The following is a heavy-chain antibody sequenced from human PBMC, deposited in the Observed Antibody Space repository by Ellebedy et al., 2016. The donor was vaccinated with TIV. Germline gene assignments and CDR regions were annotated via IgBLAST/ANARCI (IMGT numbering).Heavy chain of an antibody. CDR2: INNGGRTT. V-gene: IGHV3-23*01. J-gene: IGHJ6*02. CDR3: AKDMVFGDGKWEIDV. CDR1: GFTFSGYA. Sequence: PGGSLRLSCVASGFTFSGYAMSWVRQDQGKGLGWVSGINNGGRTTSYADSVKGRFTISRDNSRSTLYLQMNSLRAEDSAVYYCAKDMVFGDGKWEIDVWGQGTTVTVSS. D-gene: IGHD1-26*01.